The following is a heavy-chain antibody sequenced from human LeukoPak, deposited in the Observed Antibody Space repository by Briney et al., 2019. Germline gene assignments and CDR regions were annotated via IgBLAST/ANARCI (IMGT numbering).Heavy chain of an antibody. CDR3: AKDQGSGYYFYYFDY. CDR2: IGGSGGST. CDR1: GFTFSSYA. J-gene: IGHJ4*02. D-gene: IGHD3-22*01. Sequence: GGSLRLSCAASGFTFSSYAMSWVRQAPGKGLEWVSAIGGSGGSTYYADSVKGRFTISRDNSKNTLYLQMNSLRAEDTAVYYCAKDQGSGYYFYYFDYWGQGTLVTVSS. V-gene: IGHV3-23*01.